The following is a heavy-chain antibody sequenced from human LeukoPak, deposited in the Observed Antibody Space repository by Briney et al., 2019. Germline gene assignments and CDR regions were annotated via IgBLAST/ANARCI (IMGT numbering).Heavy chain of an antibody. CDR3: ARDCEVGTTGKTRWFDP. J-gene: IGHJ5*02. Sequence: SETLSLTCTVSGGSISSSSYYWGWIRQPPGKGLEWIGSIYYSGSTYYNPSLKSRVTISVDTSKNQFSLKLSSVTAADTAVYYCARDCEVGTTGKTRWFDPWGQGTLVTVSS. D-gene: IGHD1-1*01. V-gene: IGHV4-39*07. CDR2: IYYSGST. CDR1: GGSISSSSYY.